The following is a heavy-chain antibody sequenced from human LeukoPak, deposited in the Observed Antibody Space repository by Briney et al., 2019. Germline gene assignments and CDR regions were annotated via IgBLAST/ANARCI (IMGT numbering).Heavy chain of an antibody. J-gene: IGHJ4*02. V-gene: IGHV3-23*01. D-gene: IGHD3-9*01. Sequence: GGSLRLSCAASGFTFTTYALSWVRQAPGKGLEWVSAISGSGGSTYYADSVKGRFTISRDNSKNTLYLQMNSLRAEDTAVYYCAKDGGITIFCLDYWGQGTLVTVSA. CDR2: ISGSGGST. CDR3: AKDGGITIFCLDY. CDR1: GFTFTTYA.